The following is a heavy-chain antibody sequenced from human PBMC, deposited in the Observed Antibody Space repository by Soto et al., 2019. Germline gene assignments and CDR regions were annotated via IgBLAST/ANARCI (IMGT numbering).Heavy chain of an antibody. D-gene: IGHD3-3*01. J-gene: IGHJ4*02. V-gene: IGHV3-23*01. Sequence: GGSLRLSCAASGFTFSSYAMSWVRQAPGKGLEWVSAISGSGGSTYYADSVKGRFTISRDNSKNTLYLQMNSLRAEDTAVYYCAKAEDYDFWSGYYSPLFDYWGQGTLVTVSS. CDR2: ISGSGGST. CDR1: GFTFSSYA. CDR3: AKAEDYDFWSGYYSPLFDY.